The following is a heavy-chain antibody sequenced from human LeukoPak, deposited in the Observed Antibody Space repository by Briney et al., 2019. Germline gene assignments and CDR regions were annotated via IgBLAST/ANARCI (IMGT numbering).Heavy chain of an antibody. J-gene: IGHJ4*02. CDR2: ISANGGET. CDR3: AKRYYDFPLDY. CDR1: GFTFSIYA. D-gene: IGHD3-3*01. V-gene: IGHV3-23*01. Sequence: TGGSLRLSCAASGFTFSIYAMNWVRQAPGKGLEWVSSISANGGETHYADSVKGRFTISRDNSKNTLYLQINNPRVEDTAAYYCAKRYYDFPLDYWGQGTLVTVSS.